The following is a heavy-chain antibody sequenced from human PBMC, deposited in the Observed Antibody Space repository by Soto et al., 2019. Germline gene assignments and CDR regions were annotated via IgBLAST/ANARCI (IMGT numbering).Heavy chain of an antibody. D-gene: IGHD3-22*01. CDR2: INPNSGGT. J-gene: IGHJ4*02. Sequence: ASVKVSCKASGYTFTGYYMHWVRQAPGQGLEWMGWINPNSGGTNYAQKFQGRVTMTRDTSISTAYMELSRLRSDDTAAYYCARDSYYDSSGQEQIDYWGQGTLVTVSS. CDR3: ARDSYYDSSGQEQIDY. CDR1: GYTFTGYY. V-gene: IGHV1-2*02.